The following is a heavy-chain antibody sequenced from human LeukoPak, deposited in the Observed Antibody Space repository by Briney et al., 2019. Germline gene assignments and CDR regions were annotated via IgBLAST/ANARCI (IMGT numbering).Heavy chain of an antibody. J-gene: IGHJ6*02. CDR2: IYSGGST. V-gene: IGHV3-66*01. CDR1: GFTVSSNY. Sequence: PGGSLRLSCAASGFTVSSNYMSWVRQAPGMGLEWVSVIYSGGSTYYADSVNGRFTISRDNSKNTLYLQMNSLRAEDTAVYYCARELYYYDSSGSVNYYGMDVWGQGTTVTVSS. D-gene: IGHD3-22*01. CDR3: ARELYYYDSSGSVNYYGMDV.